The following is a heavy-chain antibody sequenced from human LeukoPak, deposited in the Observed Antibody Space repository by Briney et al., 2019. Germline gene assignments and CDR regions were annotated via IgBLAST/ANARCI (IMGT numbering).Heavy chain of an antibody. CDR1: GFTFSSYA. J-gene: IGHJ4*02. V-gene: IGHV3-30-3*01. Sequence: GGSLRLSCAACGFTFSSYAMPWVRQAPGKRMEWVAVISYDGSNKYYADSVKGRFTISRDNSKNTLYLQMNSLRAEDTAVYYCARGGGDYVWGSYYYWPGDYWGQGTLVTVSS. CDR3: ARGGGDYVWGSYYYWPGDY. CDR2: ISYDGSNK. D-gene: IGHD3-16*01.